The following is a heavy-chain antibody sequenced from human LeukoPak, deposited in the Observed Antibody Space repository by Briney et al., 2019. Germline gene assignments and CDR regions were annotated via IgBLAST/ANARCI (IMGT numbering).Heavy chain of an antibody. J-gene: IGHJ6*03. Sequence: PSETLSLTCTVSGGSISSYYWSWVRQPPGKGLEWIGYMHYRWSTHSNPALKSRVTISVDTSKDQFFLKLSSVTAADTAVYYCASVPRRYSSGGTCSKGGYYYSYMDVWGKGTTVTVSS. CDR3: ASVPRRYSSGGTCSKGGYYYSYMDV. V-gene: IGHV4-59*01. D-gene: IGHD2-15*01. CDR2: MHYRWST. CDR1: GGSISSYY.